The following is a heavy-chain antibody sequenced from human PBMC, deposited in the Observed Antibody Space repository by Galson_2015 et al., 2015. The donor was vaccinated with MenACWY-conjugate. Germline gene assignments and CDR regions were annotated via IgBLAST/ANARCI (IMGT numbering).Heavy chain of an antibody. Sequence: QSGAEVKKPGESLRISCKGSGYSFTSYWISWVRQMPGKGLEWMGRIDPSDSYTNYSPSFQGHVTISADKSISTAYLQWSSLKASDTAMYYCARQGGYCSGGSCSSGWFDPWGQGTLVTVSS. CDR1: GYSFTSYW. J-gene: IGHJ5*02. CDR2: IDPSDSYT. D-gene: IGHD2-15*01. CDR3: ARQGGYCSGGSCSSGWFDP. V-gene: IGHV5-10-1*01.